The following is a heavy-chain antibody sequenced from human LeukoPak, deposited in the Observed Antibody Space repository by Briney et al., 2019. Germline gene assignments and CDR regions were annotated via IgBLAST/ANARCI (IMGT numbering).Heavy chain of an antibody. Sequence: GGSLRLSCAASGFTFTDTWIRWVRQAPGKGLEWVGRIKTKTEGGTTDYAPSVKGRFTMSRDDSKNTLYLQMNSLKSDDTAVYYCTTEIYWGQGTLVTVSS. CDR1: GFTFTDTW. CDR3: TTEIY. J-gene: IGHJ4*02. CDR2: IKTKTEGGTT. V-gene: IGHV3-15*01.